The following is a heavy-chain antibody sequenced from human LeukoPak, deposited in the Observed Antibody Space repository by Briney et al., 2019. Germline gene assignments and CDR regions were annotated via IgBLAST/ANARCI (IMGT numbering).Heavy chain of an antibody. V-gene: IGHV3-23*01. Sequence: GESLRLSCAASGFTFSSYAMSWVRQAPGKGVKWVSGISTSGGSSSYADSVKGRFTISRDNPRNTLYMQMNSLRAEDTALYYCAIMHPYYDGSGYWVQWGQGTLVTVSS. CDR2: ISTSGGSS. CDR3: AIMHPYYDGSGYWVQ. J-gene: IGHJ4*02. CDR1: GFTFSSYA. D-gene: IGHD3-22*01.